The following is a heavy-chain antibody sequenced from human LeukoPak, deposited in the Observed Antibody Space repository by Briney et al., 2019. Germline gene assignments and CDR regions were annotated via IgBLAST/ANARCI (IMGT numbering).Heavy chain of an antibody. D-gene: IGHD1-1*01. Sequence: GGSLRLSCAASGFTFSSFVMSWVRQAPGMGPEWVSAISGSGDSTYYADSVKGRFTISRDNAKNTLYLQMNSLRAEDTAVYYCARMATAFDYWGQGTLVTVSS. CDR2: ISGSGDST. CDR3: ARMATAFDY. J-gene: IGHJ4*02. V-gene: IGHV3-23*01. CDR1: GFTFSSFV.